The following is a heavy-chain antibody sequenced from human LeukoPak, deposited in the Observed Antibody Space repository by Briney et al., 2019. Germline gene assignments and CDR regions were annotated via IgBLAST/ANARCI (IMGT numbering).Heavy chain of an antibody. CDR1: GYTLTELS. J-gene: IGHJ5*02. CDR2: FDPEDGET. D-gene: IGHD3-10*01. CDR3: ATQHLHTMVRGVRFGFDP. Sequence: ASVKVSCKVSGYTLTELSMHWVRQAPGKGLEWMGGFDPEDGETIYAQKFQGRVTMTEDTSTDTAYMELSSLRSEDTAVYYCATQHLHTMVRGVRFGFDPWGQGTLVTVSS. V-gene: IGHV1-24*01.